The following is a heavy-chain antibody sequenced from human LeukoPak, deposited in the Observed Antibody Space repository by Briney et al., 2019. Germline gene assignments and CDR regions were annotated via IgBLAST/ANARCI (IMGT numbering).Heavy chain of an antibody. J-gene: IGHJ5*02. CDR1: GFTFSSYS. CDR2: ISSSSSYI. CDR3: ARDRMGPSSYNWFDP. Sequence: GGSLRLSCAASGFTFSSYSMNWVRQAPGKGLEWVSSISSSSSYIYYADSVKGRFTISRDNAKNSLYLQMNSLRAEDTAVYYCARDRMGPSSYNWFDPWGQGTLVTGSS. V-gene: IGHV3-21*01. D-gene: IGHD2-8*01.